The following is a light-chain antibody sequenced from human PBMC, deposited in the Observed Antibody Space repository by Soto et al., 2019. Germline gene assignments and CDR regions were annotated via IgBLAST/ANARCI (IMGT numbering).Light chain of an antibody. CDR2: EVT. Sequence: QSALTQPPSVSGSPGLSVTISCTGSSSDIGSYTRFSWYQQPPASAPKLLIYEVTRRASGAPDRFSGSASGNTASLTISGGQAEDEADYYCSSYTSFDTVIFGGGTKLTVL. J-gene: IGLJ2*01. V-gene: IGLV2-18*02. CDR1: SSDIGSYTR. CDR3: SSYTSFDTVI.